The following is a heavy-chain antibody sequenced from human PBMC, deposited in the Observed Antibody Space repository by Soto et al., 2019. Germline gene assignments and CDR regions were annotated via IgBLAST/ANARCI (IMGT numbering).Heavy chain of an antibody. CDR1: GGSLHSSSYF. Sequence: SGAPSPTRSVSGGSLHSSSYFWGWVRQPPGKGLEWIGSIYYSGSTYYNPSLKSRVTVSVDTSKNQFSLKLSSVTTADTAVYYCARHRSDFWFDPWGQGTLVTVSS. J-gene: IGHJ5*02. CDR3: ARHRSDFWFDP. D-gene: IGHD2-21*02. CDR2: IYYSGST. V-gene: IGHV4-39*01.